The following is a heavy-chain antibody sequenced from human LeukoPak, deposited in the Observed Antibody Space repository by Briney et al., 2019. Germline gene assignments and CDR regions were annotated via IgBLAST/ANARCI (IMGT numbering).Heavy chain of an antibody. CDR2: ISYDGSNK. V-gene: IGHV3-30-3*01. D-gene: IGHD3-9*01. CDR1: GFTFSSYA. CDR3: ARDSERYFDLGTFDI. Sequence: GGSLRLSCAASGFTFSSYAMHWVRQAPGKGLEWVAVISYDGSNKYYADSVKGRFTISRDNSKNTLYLQMNSLRAEDTAVYYCARDSERYFDLGTFDIWGQGTMVTVSS. J-gene: IGHJ3*02.